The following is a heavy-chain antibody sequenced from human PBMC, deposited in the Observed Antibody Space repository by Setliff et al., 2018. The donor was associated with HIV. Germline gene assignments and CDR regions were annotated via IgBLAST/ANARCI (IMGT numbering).Heavy chain of an antibody. CDR1: GFIFSSYT. J-gene: IGHJ4*02. Sequence: GGSLRLSCAASGFIFSSYTMNWVRQAPGKGLEWVSSISSSSSRIYYADSVKGRFTVSRDNAKNSLYLQMNNLRAEDTAVYYCGRAPPYCSGGSCADYWGQGTLVTVSS. D-gene: IGHD2-15*01. CDR3: GRAPPYCSGGSCADY. V-gene: IGHV3-21*01. CDR2: ISSSSSRI.